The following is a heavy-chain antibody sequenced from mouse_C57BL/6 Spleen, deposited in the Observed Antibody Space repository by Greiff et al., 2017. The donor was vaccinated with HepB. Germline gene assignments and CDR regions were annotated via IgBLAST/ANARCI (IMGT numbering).Heavy chain of an antibody. V-gene: IGHV1-80*01. CDR3: ASSTTHYYGSSHYFDY. CDR2: IYPGDGDT. J-gene: IGHJ2*01. CDR1: GYAFSSYW. D-gene: IGHD1-1*01. Sequence: VKLMESGAELVKPGASVKISCKASGYAFSSYWMNWVKQRPGKGLEWIGQIYPGDGDTNYNGKFKGKATLTADKSSSTACMQLSSLTSEDSAVYFCASSTTHYYGSSHYFDYWGQGTTLTVSS.